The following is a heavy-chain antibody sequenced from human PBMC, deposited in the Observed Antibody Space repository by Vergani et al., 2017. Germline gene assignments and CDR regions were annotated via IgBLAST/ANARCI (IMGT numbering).Heavy chain of an antibody. J-gene: IGHJ4*02. Sequence: QVQLQLWGAGLLKPSETLSLTCAVYGGSFSGYYWSWIRQPPGKGLEWIGEINHSGSTNYNPSLKSRVTISVDTSKNQFSLKLSSVTAADTAVYYCARAPLRYPDYWGQGTLVTVSS. V-gene: IGHV4-34*02. CDR3: ARAPLRYPDY. CDR1: GGSFSGYY. CDR2: INHSGST. D-gene: IGHD1-26*01.